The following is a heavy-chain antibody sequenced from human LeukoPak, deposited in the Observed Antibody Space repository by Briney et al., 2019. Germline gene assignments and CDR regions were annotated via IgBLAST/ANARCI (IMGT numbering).Heavy chain of an antibody. CDR1: GFTFSSAW. CDR2: IKSRTDGGTT. J-gene: IGHJ4*02. CDR3: ATEFYSNGYNF. V-gene: IGHV3-15*01. D-gene: IGHD5-24*01. Sequence: GGSLRLSCPGSGFTFSSAWMTWVRQIPGKGLEWVGHIKSRTDGGTTDYAAPVKGRFTISRDDSKNTVYLQMNGLKTEDSAVYFCATEFYSNGYNFWGQGTLVIVSS.